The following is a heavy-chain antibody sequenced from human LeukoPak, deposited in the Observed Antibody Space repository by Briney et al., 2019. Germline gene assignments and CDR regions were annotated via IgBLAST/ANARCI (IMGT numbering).Heavy chain of an antibody. D-gene: IGHD4-17*01. V-gene: IGHV3-66*01. CDR2: IYSGGST. CDR1: GFTVSSNY. CDR3: ARDHGDHNWFDP. Sequence: GGSLRLSCAASGFTVSSNYMSWVRQAPGKGLELVSVIYSGGSTYYADSVKGRFTISRDNSKNTLYLQMNSLRAEDTAVYYCARDHGDHNWFDPWGQGTLVTVSS. J-gene: IGHJ5*02.